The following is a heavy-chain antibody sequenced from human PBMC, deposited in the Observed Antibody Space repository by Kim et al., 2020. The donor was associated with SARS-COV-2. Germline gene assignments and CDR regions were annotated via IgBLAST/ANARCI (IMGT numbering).Heavy chain of an antibody. J-gene: IGHJ6*02. CDR2: LAPSGAT. D-gene: IGHD6-13*01. V-gene: IGHV4-4*07. CDR1: GGSIKSYY. Sequence: SETLSLTCTVSGGSIKSYYWSWIRQPVGKGLEWIGRLAPSGATNYSPSLKSRITMSVDTSKNQFSLRLNSVIAADTAVYYCARDRAEAARDVMDVWGQGTAVTVSS. CDR3: ARDRAEAARDVMDV.